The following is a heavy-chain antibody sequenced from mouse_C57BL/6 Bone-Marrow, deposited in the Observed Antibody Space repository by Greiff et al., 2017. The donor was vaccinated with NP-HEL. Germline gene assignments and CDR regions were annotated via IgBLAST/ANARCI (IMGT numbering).Heavy chain of an antibody. CDR1: GYTFTDYY. D-gene: IGHD1-1*01. CDR2: IYPGSGNT. Sequence: VQLQQSGAELVRPGASVKLSCKASGYTFTDYYINWVKQRPGQGLEWIARIYPGSGNTYYNEKFKGKATLTAEKSSSTAYMQLSSLTSEDSAVYFCARLHYDGSSHWYFDVWGTGTTVTVSS. J-gene: IGHJ1*03. CDR3: ARLHYDGSSHWYFDV. V-gene: IGHV1-76*01.